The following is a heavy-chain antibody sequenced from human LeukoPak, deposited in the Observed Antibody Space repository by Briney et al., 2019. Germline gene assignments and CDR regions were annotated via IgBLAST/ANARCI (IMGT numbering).Heavy chain of an antibody. Sequence: GGSLRLSCAASGFTFSNYNMNWVRQAPGKGLEWFSSISSSSSYIYYADSVKGRFTISRDNAKNSLYLQMNSLRAEDTAVYYCARDGCLQFNYYFDYWGQGTLVTVSS. D-gene: IGHD5/OR15-5a*01. J-gene: IGHJ4*02. CDR3: ARDGCLQFNYYFDY. CDR1: GFTFSNYN. V-gene: IGHV3-21*06. CDR2: ISSSSSYI.